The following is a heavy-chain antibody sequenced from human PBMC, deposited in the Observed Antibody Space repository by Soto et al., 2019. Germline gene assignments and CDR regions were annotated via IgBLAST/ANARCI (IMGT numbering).Heavy chain of an antibody. CDR2: IXXGXSXT. Sequence: GEPRRISCKGAGYSFTSYWISWVRQMPGNGLEXMGIIXXGXSXTXYXXXXLGQVTISVDKSISIAYLQWSSLKASDTAMYYCVRLSAIRGPWGVWGQGTTVTGSS. CDR3: VRLSAIRGPWGV. V-gene: IGHV5-51*01. D-gene: IGHD3-16*01. J-gene: IGHJ6*02. CDR1: GYSFTSYW.